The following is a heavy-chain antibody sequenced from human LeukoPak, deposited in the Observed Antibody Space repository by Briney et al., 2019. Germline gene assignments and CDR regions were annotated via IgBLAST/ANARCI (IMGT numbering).Heavy chain of an antibody. Sequence: GGSLRPSCAASGFTFSSYGMHWVRQAPGKGLEWVAVIWYDGSNKYYADSVKGRFTISRDNSKNTLYLQMNSLRAEDTAVYYCARDGETRAIVATIEYWGQGTLVTVSS. CDR2: IWYDGSNK. V-gene: IGHV3-33*01. CDR1: GFTFSSYG. CDR3: ARDGETRAIVATIEY. J-gene: IGHJ4*02. D-gene: IGHD5-12*01.